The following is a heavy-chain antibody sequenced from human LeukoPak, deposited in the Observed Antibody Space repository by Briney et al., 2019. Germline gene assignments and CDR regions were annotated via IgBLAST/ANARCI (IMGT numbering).Heavy chain of an antibody. CDR2: INPNSGGT. V-gene: IGHV1-2*02. D-gene: IGHD3-10*01. Sequence: ASVKVSCKASGYTFTSYAMNWVRQAPGQGLEWMGWINPNSGGTNYAQKFQGRVTMTRDTSISTAYMELSRLRSDDTAVYYCARVGLIWFGELLYLAYWGQGTLVTVSS. J-gene: IGHJ4*02. CDR3: ARVGLIWFGELLYLAY. CDR1: GYTFTSYA.